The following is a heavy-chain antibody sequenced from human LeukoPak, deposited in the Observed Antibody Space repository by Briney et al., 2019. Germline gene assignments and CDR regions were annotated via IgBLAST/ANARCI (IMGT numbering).Heavy chain of an antibody. CDR1: GFTFSSYA. CDR3: ATGSTMVRGVTSY. J-gene: IGHJ4*02. V-gene: IGHV3-30*04. D-gene: IGHD3-10*01. CDR2: ISYDGSNK. Sequence: GRSLRLSCAASGFTFSSYAMHWVRQAPGKGLEWVAVISYDGSNKHYADSVKGRFTISRDNSKNTLYLQMNSLRAEDTAVYYCATGSTMVRGVTSYWGQGTLVTVSS.